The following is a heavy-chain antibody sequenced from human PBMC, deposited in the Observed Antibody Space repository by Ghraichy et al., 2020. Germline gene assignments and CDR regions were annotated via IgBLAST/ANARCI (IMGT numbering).Heavy chain of an antibody. Sequence: GGSLRLSCAASGFTFSSYAMSWVRQAPGKGLEWVSAISGSGGSTYYADSVKGRFTISRDNSKNTLYLQMNSLRAEDTAVYYCAKDSPVYPFRSNVVRGVYGMDVWGQGTTVTVSS. CDR1: GFTFSSYA. D-gene: IGHD3-10*01. J-gene: IGHJ6*02. CDR3: AKDSPVYPFRSNVVRGVYGMDV. CDR2: ISGSGGST. V-gene: IGHV3-23*01.